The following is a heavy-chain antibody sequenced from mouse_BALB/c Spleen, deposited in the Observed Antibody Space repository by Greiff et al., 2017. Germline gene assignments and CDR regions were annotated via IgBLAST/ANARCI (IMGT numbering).Heavy chain of an antibody. CDR3: ARHEGYDGYYEGGAMDY. V-gene: IGHV1-62-2*01. D-gene: IGHD2-3*01. CDR2: FYPGSGSI. CDR1: GYTFTEYI. J-gene: IGHJ4*01. Sequence: QVQLQQSGAELVKPGASVKLSCKASGYTFTEYIIHWVKQRSGQGLEWIGWFYPGSGSIKYNEKFKDKATLTADKSSSTVYMELSRLTSEDSAVYFCARHEGYDGYYEGGAMDYWGQGTSVTVSS.